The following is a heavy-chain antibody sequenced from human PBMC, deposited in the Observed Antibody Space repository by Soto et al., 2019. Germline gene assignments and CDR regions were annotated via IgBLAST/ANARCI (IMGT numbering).Heavy chain of an antibody. J-gene: IGHJ6*02. Sequence: QVQLVQSGAEVKKPGSSVKVSCKASGDTFNSFAISWVRQAPGQGLEWMGGIIPIFRTPKYAQKFQGRVTITADEFTSTAYMELSSLRSEDTAVYSCARDKDREQLGGNYYYVLDVWGQGTTVIVSS. V-gene: IGHV1-69*12. D-gene: IGHD1-1*01. CDR3: ARDKDREQLGGNYYYVLDV. CDR2: IIPIFRTP. CDR1: GDTFNSFA.